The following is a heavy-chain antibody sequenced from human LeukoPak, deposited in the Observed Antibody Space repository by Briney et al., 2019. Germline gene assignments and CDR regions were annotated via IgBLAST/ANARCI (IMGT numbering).Heavy chain of an antibody. CDR2: INHSGST. J-gene: IGHJ4*02. Sequence: PSETLSLTCTVSGGSISSGTYYWSWIRQPPGKGLEWIGEINHSGSTNYNPSLKSRVTISVDTSKNQFSLKLSSVTAADTAVYYCARRMRPFDYWGQGTLVTVSS. CDR1: GGSISSGTYY. V-gene: IGHV4-39*07. D-gene: IGHD2-8*01. CDR3: ARRMRPFDY.